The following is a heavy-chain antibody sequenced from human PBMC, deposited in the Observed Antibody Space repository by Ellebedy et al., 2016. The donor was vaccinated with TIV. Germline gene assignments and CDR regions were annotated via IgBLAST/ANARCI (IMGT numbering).Heavy chain of an antibody. CDR3: ARDDGSEGALGY. D-gene: IGHD3-10*01. V-gene: IGHV3-7*03. CDR2: MDQDGSKT. J-gene: IGHJ4*02. Sequence: PGGSLRLSCAASGFTFSGYWMSWVRQAPGKGLEWVANMDQDGSKTNYVGSVKGRFSISRDNAQNSLYLQMNSLRAEDTAMYYCARDDGSEGALGYWGQGTLVTVSS. CDR1: GFTFSGYW.